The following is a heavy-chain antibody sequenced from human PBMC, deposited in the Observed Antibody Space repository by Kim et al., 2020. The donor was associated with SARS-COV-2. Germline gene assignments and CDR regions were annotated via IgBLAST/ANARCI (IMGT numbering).Heavy chain of an antibody. D-gene: IGHD5-18*01. V-gene: IGHV3-30*04. Sequence: GGSLRLSCAASVFTFSSYAMHWVRQAPGKGLEWVAVISYDGSNKYYADSVKGRFTIFRDNSKNTLYLQMNSLRAEDTAVYYCATVPTAMALGTLYYFDY. CDR3: ATVPTAMALGTLYYFDY. CDR1: VFTFSSYA. J-gene: IGHJ4*01. CDR2: ISYDGSNK.